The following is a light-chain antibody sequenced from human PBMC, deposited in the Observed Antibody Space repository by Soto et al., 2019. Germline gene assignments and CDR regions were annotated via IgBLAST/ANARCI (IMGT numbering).Light chain of an antibody. CDR1: SSDVGGYNY. V-gene: IGLV2-14*01. J-gene: IGLJ1*01. Sequence: QSAPTQPASVSGSPGQSITISCTGTSSDVGGYNYVSWFQQHPGKAPKLMIYEVSNRPSGVSNRFSGSRSGNTASLTISGLQSEDEAEYYCNSCTNNNTFVFGTGTKLTVL. CDR2: EVS. CDR3: NSCTNNNTFV.